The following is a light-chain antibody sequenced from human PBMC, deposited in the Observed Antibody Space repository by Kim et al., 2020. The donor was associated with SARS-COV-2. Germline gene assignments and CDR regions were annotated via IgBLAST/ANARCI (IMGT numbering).Light chain of an antibody. V-gene: IGKV1-9*01. CDR1: QGISSY. J-gene: IGKJ4*01. Sequence: SASVGDRGSITCRASQGISSYVAWYQQKPEKAPKLLIYAASTLQSGVPSRFSGSGSGTDFTLTISRLQPEDFATYSCQQLNSYPLTIGGRTKGEI. CDR2: AAS. CDR3: QQLNSYPLT.